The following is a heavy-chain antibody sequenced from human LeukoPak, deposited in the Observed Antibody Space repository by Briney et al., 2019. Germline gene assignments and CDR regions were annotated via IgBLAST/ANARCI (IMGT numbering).Heavy chain of an antibody. V-gene: IGHV3-74*01. Sequence: GGSLRLSCAASGFTFSSYWMHWVRQAPGKGLVWVSRINSDGSSTSYADSVKGRFTISRDNAKNTLYLQMNSLTAEDTAVYYCARWRVTTVTISAFDIWGQGQWSPSLQ. CDR2: INSDGSST. CDR1: GFTFSSYW. J-gene: IGHJ3*02. CDR3: ARWRVTTVTISAFDI. D-gene: IGHD4-17*01.